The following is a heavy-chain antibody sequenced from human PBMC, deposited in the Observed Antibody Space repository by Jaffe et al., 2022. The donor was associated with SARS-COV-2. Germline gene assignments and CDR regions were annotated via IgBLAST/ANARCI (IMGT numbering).Heavy chain of an antibody. CDR1: GGIISSYT. J-gene: IGHJ4*02. Sequence: QVQLVQSGAEVKKPGSSVNVSCKASGGIISSYTIAWVRQVPGQGLEWMGRVIPILGIANYAQKFQGRVRITADKSTSTAYMELSSLRSEDTAVYYCARERRVAVAATLDYWGQGTLVAVSS. D-gene: IGHD6-19*01. V-gene: IGHV1-69*04. CDR3: ARERRVAVAATLDY. CDR2: VIPILGIA.